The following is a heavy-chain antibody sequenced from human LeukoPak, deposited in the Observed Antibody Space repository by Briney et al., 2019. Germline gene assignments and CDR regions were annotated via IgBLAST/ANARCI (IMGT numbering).Heavy chain of an antibody. D-gene: IGHD2-15*01. CDR2: IYYTGAT. Sequence: SETLSLTCTVSGGSTSSHYWSWIRQPPGQGLEFIGYIYYTGATLYNPSLKSRVTMSVDTSKNQFSLKLSSVTAADTAVYYCARHDPVGYYQHGMDVWGQGTTVTVSS. CDR3: ARHDPVGYYQHGMDV. CDR1: GGSTSSHY. J-gene: IGHJ6*02. V-gene: IGHV4-59*08.